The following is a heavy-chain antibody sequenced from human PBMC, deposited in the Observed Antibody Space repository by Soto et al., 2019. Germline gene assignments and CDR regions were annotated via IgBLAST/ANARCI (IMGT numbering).Heavy chain of an antibody. CDR2: IWYDGSNK. CDR1: GFTFSSYG. V-gene: IGHV3-33*01. Sequence: PGGSLRLSCAASGFTFSSYGMHWVRQAPGKGLEWVAVIWYDGSNKYYADSVKGRFTISRDNSKNTLYLQMNSLRAEDTAVYYCASGRYYYDSRTPLLDYWGQGTLVTVSS. D-gene: IGHD3-22*01. CDR3: ASGRYYYDSRTPLLDY. J-gene: IGHJ4*02.